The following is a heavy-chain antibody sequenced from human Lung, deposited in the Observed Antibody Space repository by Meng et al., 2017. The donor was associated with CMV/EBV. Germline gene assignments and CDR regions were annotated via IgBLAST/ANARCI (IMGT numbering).Heavy chain of an antibody. CDR3: ARDESTIFGVVGYYYYGMDV. J-gene: IGHJ6*02. Sequence: SETXSLXCTVSGGSISSYYWSWIRQPPGKGLEWIGYIYYSGSTNYNPSLKSRITISVDTSKTQLSLKLSSVTAADTAVYYCARDESTIFGVVGYYYYGMDVWXQGTTVTVSS. V-gene: IGHV4-59*01. D-gene: IGHD3-3*01. CDR1: GGSISSYY. CDR2: IYYSGST.